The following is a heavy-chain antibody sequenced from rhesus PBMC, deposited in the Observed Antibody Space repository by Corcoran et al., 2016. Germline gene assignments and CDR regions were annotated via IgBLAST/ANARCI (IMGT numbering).Heavy chain of an antibody. J-gene: IGHJ4*01. D-gene: IGHD5-24*01. CDR2: KNPNNGNK. CDR3: TNGRYSGYSFDY. CDR1: GYTFTDYY. V-gene: IGHV1S2*01. Sequence: QVQLVQSGAEVTKPGSSVKVSCKASGYTFTDYYMQWVRQAPGQGLEWIGGKNPNNGNKKYAQNFQGRVTMTRDTSTSTAYMELSSLKTEDTAVYYWTNGRYSGYSFDYWGQGVLVTVSS.